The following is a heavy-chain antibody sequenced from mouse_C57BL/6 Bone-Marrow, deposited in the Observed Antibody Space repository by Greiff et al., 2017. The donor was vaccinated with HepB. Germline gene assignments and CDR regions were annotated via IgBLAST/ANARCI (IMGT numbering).Heavy chain of an antibody. Sequence: QVHVKQPGAELVKPGASVKVSCKASGYTFTSYWMHWVKQRPGQGLEWIGRIHPSDSDTNYNQKFKGKATLTVDKSSSTAYMQLSSLTSEDSAVYYCAIPIYYGYDRLAYWGQGTLVTVSA. CDR1: GYTFTSYW. CDR3: AIPIYYGYDRLAY. V-gene: IGHV1-74*01. J-gene: IGHJ3*01. D-gene: IGHD2-2*01. CDR2: IHPSDSDT.